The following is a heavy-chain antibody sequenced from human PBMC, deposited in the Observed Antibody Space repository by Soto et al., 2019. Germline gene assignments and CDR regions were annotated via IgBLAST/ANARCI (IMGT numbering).Heavy chain of an antibody. D-gene: IGHD2-15*01. V-gene: IGHV3-15*07. J-gene: IGHJ6*02. Sequence: EVQLVESGGGLVKPGGSLRLSCAASGFTFSNAWMNWVRQAPGKGLEWVGRIKSKTDGGTADYAAPVKGRFTISRDDSNNTLYVQMHSLITEDTAVYYCTAQNCSGGSCYSGYYYYGLDVWGQGTAVSVSS. CDR1: GFTFSNAW. CDR2: IKSKTDGGTA. CDR3: TAQNCSGGSCYSGYYYYGLDV.